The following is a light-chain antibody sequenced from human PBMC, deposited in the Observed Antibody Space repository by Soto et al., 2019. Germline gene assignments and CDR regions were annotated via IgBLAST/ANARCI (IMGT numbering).Light chain of an antibody. Sequence: DIVMTQSPDSLAVSLGERATINCKTSQSVLKRSNNKNYLAWYQQKAGQPPKLLISWASTRESGVPDRFSGGGSGTDFTLTISSLQAEDVAVYYCHEYYSSLRTFGQGTKVEVK. V-gene: IGKV4-1*01. CDR3: HEYYSSLRT. J-gene: IGKJ1*01. CDR1: QSVLKRSNNKNY. CDR2: WAS.